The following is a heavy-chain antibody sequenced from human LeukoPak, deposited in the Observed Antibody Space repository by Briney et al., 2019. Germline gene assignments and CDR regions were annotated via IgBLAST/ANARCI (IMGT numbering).Heavy chain of an antibody. CDR2: IWYDRSNK. D-gene: IGHD3-3*01. V-gene: IGHV3-33*01. CDR1: GFTFSSYG. CDR3: ARVIKGFLEWSYFDY. J-gene: IGHJ4*02. Sequence: GGSLRLSCAASGFTFSSYGMRWVRQAPGKGREGGAVIWYDRSNKYYADSVKGRFTIPRDNSKNTLYLQMNTLRAEDTAVYYCARVIKGFLEWSYFDYWGQGTLVTVSS.